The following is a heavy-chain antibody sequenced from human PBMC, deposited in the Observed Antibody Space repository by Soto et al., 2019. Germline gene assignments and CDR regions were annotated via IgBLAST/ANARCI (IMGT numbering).Heavy chain of an antibody. J-gene: IGHJ6*02. CDR2: IFNTGST. D-gene: IGHD6-6*01. CDR1: GGSMSDFY. V-gene: IGHV4-59*01. CDR3: ARVAASSSFQVSFTGFDV. Sequence: SETLSLTCKVSGGSMSDFYWHWIRQPPGKGLEWIGNIFNTGSTNYSPSVESRVSILVDTSKNQLSLTLRSVTAADTAVYYCARVAASSSFQVSFTGFDVWGQGTTVTVSS.